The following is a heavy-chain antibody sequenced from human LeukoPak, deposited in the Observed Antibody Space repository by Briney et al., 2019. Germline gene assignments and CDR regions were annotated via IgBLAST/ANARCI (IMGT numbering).Heavy chain of an antibody. CDR2: INPNSGGT. V-gene: IGHV1-2*02. Sequence: ASVKVSCKASGYTFTGYYMHWVRQAPGQGLEWMGWINPNSGGTNYAQEFQGRVTMTRDTSLSTAYMELSRLRSDDTAVYYRARGAGGSGWGKHWFDPWGQGTLVTVSS. CDR3: ARGAGGSGWGKHWFDP. D-gene: IGHD6-19*01. CDR1: GYTFTGYY. J-gene: IGHJ5*02.